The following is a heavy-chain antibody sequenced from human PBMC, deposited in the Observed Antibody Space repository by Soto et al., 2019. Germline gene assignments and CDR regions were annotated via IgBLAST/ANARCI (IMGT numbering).Heavy chain of an antibody. J-gene: IGHJ3*02. CDR3: ARAPRSGGSCYSCQGAFDI. CDR1: GFTFSSYD. V-gene: IGHV3-13*01. D-gene: IGHD2-15*01. CDR2: IGTAGDT. Sequence: GGSLRLSCAASGFTFSSYDMHWVRQATGKGLEWVSAIGTAGDTYYPGSVKGRFTISRENAKNSLYLQMNSLRAGDTAVYYCARAPRSGGSCYSCQGAFDIWGQGTMVTVSS.